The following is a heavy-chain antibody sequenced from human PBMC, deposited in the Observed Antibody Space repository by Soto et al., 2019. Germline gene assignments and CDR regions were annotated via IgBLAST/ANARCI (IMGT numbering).Heavy chain of an antibody. CDR2: IIPILGIA. D-gene: IGHD6-6*01. CDR1: GGTFSSYT. J-gene: IGHJ5*02. Sequence: SVKVSCKASGGTFSSYTISWVRQAPGQGLEWMGRIIPILGIANYAQKFQGRVTITADKSTSTAYMELSSLRSEDTAVYYCARGNGFEYSSSLGWFDPWGQGTLVTVSS. V-gene: IGHV1-69*02. CDR3: ARGNGFEYSSSLGWFDP.